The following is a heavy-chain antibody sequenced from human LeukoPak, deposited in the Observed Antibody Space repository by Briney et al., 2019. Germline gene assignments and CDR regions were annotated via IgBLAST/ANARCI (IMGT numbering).Heavy chain of an antibody. D-gene: IGHD4-17*01. J-gene: IGHJ3*02. V-gene: IGHV2-70*04. CDR1: GFSLSTSGMR. Sequence: SGPTLVNPTQTLTLTCTFSGFSLSTSGMRASWIRQPPGKALEWLARIDWDDEKFYSTSLKTRLTISKDTSKNQVVLTMTNMDPVDTATYYCARMTTQNDAFDIWGQGTMVTVSS. CDR3: ARMTTQNDAFDI. CDR2: IDWDDEK.